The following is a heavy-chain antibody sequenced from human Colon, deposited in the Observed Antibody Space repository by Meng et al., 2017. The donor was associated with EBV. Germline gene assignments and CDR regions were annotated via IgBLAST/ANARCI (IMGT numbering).Heavy chain of an antibody. D-gene: IGHD5-12*01. CDR1: GYTFTSYA. CDR3: ARNRPRGVATGANWFDP. J-gene: IGHJ5*02. CDR2: ISAYNGNT. V-gene: IGHV1-18*01. Sequence: VQLVLSGSELKKPGASVKVSCKASGYTFTSYAMNWVRQAPGQGLEWMGWISAYNGNTNYAQKLQGRVTMTTDTSTSTAYMELRSLRSDDTAVYYCARNRPRGVATGANWFDPWGQGTLVTVSS.